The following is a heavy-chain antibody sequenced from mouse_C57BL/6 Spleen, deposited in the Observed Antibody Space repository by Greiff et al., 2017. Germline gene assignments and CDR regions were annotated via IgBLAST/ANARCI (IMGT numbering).Heavy chain of an antibody. Sequence: VQLQQSGPELVKPGASVKISCKASGYTFTDYYMNWVKQSHGKSLEWIGDINPNNGGTSYNQKFKGKATLTVDKSSSTAYMELRSLTSEDSAVYYCARWGSPIYYDCDGLYYAMDYWGQGTSVTVSS. V-gene: IGHV1-26*01. D-gene: IGHD2-4*01. CDR3: ARWGSPIYYDCDGLYYAMDY. CDR1: GYTFTDYY. CDR2: INPNNGGT. J-gene: IGHJ4*01.